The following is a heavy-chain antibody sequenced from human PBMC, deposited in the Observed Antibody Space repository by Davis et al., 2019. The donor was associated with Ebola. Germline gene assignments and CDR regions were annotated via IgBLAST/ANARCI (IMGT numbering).Heavy chain of an antibody. CDR3: AISFCSSTSCYGATGWFDP. CDR2: INPNSGGT. CDR1: GYTFTGYY. V-gene: IGHV1-2*02. D-gene: IGHD2-2*01. Sequence: ASVKVSCKASGYTFTGYYMHWVRQAPGQGLEWMGWINPNSGGTNYAQKFQGRVTMTRDTSISTAYMELSRLRSDDTAVYYCAISFCSSTSCYGATGWFDPWGQGTLVTVSS. J-gene: IGHJ5*02.